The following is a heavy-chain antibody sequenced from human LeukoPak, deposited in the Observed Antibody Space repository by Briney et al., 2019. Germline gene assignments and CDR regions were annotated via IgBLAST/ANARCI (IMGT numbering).Heavy chain of an antibody. V-gene: IGHV4-59*01. CDR2: IRYSGRT. D-gene: IGHD6-19*01. CDR1: DGSMNSDF. CDR3: ARIPDVSGWPFDY. J-gene: IGHJ4*02. Sequence: SETLSLTCTASDGSMNSDFWAWIRQPAGKGLEWSGYIRYSGRTSYSPSLKSRVSISIDTSKNLFSLKLRSVTTADTAIYYCARIPDVSGWPFDYWGQGTLVTVSS.